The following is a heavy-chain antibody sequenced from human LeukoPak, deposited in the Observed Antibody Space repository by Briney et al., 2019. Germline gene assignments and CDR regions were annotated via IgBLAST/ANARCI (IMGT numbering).Heavy chain of an antibody. D-gene: IGHD6-13*01. CDR2: IYYSGST. V-gene: IGHV4-59*08. CDR1: GGSISSYY. J-gene: IGHJ4*02. CDR3: ARLGPYSSSWYDY. Sequence: SGTLSLTCTVSGGSISSYYWSWIRQPPGKGLEWIGYIYYSGSTNYNPSLKSRVTISVDTSKNQFSLKLSSVTAADTAVYYFARLGPYSSSWYDYWGQGTLVTVSS.